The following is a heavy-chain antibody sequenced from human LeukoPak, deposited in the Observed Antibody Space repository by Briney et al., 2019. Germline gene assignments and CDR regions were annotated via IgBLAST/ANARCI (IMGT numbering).Heavy chain of an antibody. J-gene: IGHJ3*02. D-gene: IGHD6-6*01. CDR2: IIPIFGTA. CDR3: AREKYSSSSGSAFDI. Sequence: GASVKVSCKASGGTFSSYAISWVRQAPGQGLEWMGRIIPIFGTANYAQKLQGRVTMTTDTSTSTAYMELRSLRSDDTAVYYCAREKYSSSSGSAFDIWGQGTMVTVSS. V-gene: IGHV1-69*05. CDR1: GGTFSSYA.